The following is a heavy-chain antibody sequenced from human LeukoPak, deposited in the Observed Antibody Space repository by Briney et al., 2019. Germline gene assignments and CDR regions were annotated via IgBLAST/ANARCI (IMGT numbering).Heavy chain of an antibody. CDR1: GQSFTYYW. J-gene: IGHJ4*02. V-gene: IGHV5-51*01. D-gene: IGHD4-17*01. Sequence: GESLKISCKGSGQSFTYYWIGWVRQMPGKGLEWLGIIYPGDSDTRYSPSFQGQVTISADKSISTTYLHWSSLRASDTAMYYCARHYSDHLDYWGQGTLVTVSS. CDR2: IYPGDSDT. CDR3: ARHYSDHLDY.